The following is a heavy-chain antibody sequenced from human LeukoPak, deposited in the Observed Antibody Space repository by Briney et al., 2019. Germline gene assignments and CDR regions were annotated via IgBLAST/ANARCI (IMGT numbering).Heavy chain of an antibody. CDR2: ISYDGSNK. CDR1: GFTFRSYA. D-gene: IGHD3-10*01. V-gene: IGHV3-30*04. J-gene: IGHJ4*02. Sequence: GGSLRLSCAASGFTFRSYAMHWVRQAPGKGLEWEAVISYDGSNKYYADSVKGRFTISRDNSKNALYLQMNSLRAEDTAVYYCARGYYGSGSWFDYWGQGTLVTVSS. CDR3: ARGYYGSGSWFDY.